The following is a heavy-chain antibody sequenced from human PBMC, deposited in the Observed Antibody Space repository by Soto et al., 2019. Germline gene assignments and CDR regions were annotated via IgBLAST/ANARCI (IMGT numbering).Heavy chain of an antibody. V-gene: IGHV3-53*01. J-gene: IGHJ5*02. Sequence: DVQLVESGGGLIQPGGSLRLSCAASGFTVSSSQMTWVRQAPGKGLEWVSVIFIGGKTQYAASVKGRFTISRDTSNNTLSLQMNGLTVEDTAVYHCARLGPYASGTYSFRHNRVDPWGQGTLVTVSP. D-gene: IGHD3-10*01. CDR1: GFTVSSSQ. CDR3: ARLGPYASGTYSFRHNRVDP. CDR2: IFIGGKT.